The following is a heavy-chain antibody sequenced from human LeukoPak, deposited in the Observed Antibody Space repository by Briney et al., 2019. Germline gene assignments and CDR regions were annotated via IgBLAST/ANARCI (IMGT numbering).Heavy chain of an antibody. V-gene: IGHV4-59*08. CDR3: ARLKGVLGAFDI. CDR2: IYYSGST. J-gene: IGHJ3*02. D-gene: IGHD2-8*01. CDR1: GGSISSYY. Sequence: PSETLSLTCTVSGGSISSYYRSWIRQPPGKGLEWIGYIYYSGSTNYNPSLKSRVTISVDTSKNQFSLKLSSVTAADTAVYYCARLKGVLGAFDIWGQGTMVTVSS.